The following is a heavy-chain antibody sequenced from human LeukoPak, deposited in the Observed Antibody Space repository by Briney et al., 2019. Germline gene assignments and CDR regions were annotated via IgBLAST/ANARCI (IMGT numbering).Heavy chain of an antibody. CDR3: ARGVPAGGDAFDI. CDR2: INPNSGGT. J-gene: IGHJ3*02. D-gene: IGHD2-2*01. Sequence: ASVKVSCKASGYTFTGYYMHWVRQAPGQGLEWMGWINPNSGGTNYAQKFQGWVTMTRDTSISTAYMELSRLRSDDTAVYYCARGVPAGGDAFDIWGQGTMVTVSS. CDR1: GYTFTGYY. V-gene: IGHV1-2*04.